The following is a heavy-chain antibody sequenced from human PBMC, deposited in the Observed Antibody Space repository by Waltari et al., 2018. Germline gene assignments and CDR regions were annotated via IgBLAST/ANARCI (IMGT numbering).Heavy chain of an antibody. V-gene: IGHV4-31*03. J-gene: IGHJ5*02. D-gene: IGHD3-22*01. CDR3: ASCYYDSSGYGWFDP. CDR2: IYYSGST. Sequence: QVQLQESGPGLVKPSQTLSLTCTVSGGSISSGGYYWRWIRQHPGKGLEWIGYIYYSGSTYYNPSLKSRVTISVDTSKNQFSLKLSSVTAADTAVYYCASCYYDSSGYGWFDPWGQGTLVTVSS. CDR1: GGSISSGGYY.